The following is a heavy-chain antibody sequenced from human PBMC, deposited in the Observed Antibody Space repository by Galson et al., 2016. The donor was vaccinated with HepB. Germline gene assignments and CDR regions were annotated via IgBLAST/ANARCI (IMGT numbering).Heavy chain of an antibody. CDR2: VSWEGHST. CDR3: VKDLYSTSSLYTFDI. Sequence: SLRLSCAASGFTFDDYTMHWVRQVPGKGLEWVSLVSWEGHSTNYGDSVKGRFTISRDNSASSLYLQMNSLTTEDTALYYCVKDLYSTSSLYTFDIWGRGTMVTVSS. D-gene: IGHD6-6*01. J-gene: IGHJ3*02. CDR1: GFTFDDYT. V-gene: IGHV3-43*01.